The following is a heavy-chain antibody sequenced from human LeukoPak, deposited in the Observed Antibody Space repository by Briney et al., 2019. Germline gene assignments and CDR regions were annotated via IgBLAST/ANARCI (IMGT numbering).Heavy chain of an antibody. Sequence: GGSLRLSCAASGFTFSSYWMSWVRQAPGKGLEWVANIKQDGSEKYYVDSVKGRFTISRDNAKNSLYLQMNSLRAEDTAVYYCARSRYYDFWSGYYIYHGMDVWGQGATVTVSS. CDR1: GFTFSSYW. CDR2: IKQDGSEK. CDR3: ARSRYYDFWSGYYIYHGMDV. V-gene: IGHV3-7*03. J-gene: IGHJ6*02. D-gene: IGHD3-3*01.